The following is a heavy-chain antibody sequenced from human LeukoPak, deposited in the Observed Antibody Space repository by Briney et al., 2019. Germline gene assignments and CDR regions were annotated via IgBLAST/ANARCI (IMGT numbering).Heavy chain of an antibody. Sequence: SVKVSCKASGGTFSNYAINWVRQAPGRGLEWMGRVIPILSIGNYAQKFQDRVTITADKSTRTAYMELSSLRSEDTAVYYCARALRDGYSVGAFDIRGQGTMVTVSS. CDR1: GGTFSNYA. CDR3: ARALRDGYSVGAFDI. CDR2: VIPILSIG. J-gene: IGHJ3*02. V-gene: IGHV1-69*04. D-gene: IGHD5-24*01.